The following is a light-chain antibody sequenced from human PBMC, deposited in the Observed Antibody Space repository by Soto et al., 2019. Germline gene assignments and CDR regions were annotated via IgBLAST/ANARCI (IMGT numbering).Light chain of an antibody. V-gene: IGKV3-11*01. CDR1: QSVSSN. CDR3: QQRHMWPIT. CDR2: DAY. J-gene: IGKJ5*01. Sequence: EIVMTQSPATLSVSPGERATLSCRASQSVSSNLAWYQQKPGQAPRLLIYDAYNRATGIPPRFSGSGSGTAGTLAISSLEPEDAAVYDCQQRHMWPITFGQGTRLEIK.